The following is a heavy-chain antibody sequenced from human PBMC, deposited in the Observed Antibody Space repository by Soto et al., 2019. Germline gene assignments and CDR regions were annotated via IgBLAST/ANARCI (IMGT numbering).Heavy chain of an antibody. Sequence: QVHLVQSGAEVKKPGASVKVSCKGSGYAFTTYGITWVRQAPGQGLEWRGWISAHNGNTNYAQTLPGRVTVTTDTSTSTAYMELRSLRSDATAVYYCARGRYGDYWGQGALVTVSS. J-gene: IGHJ4*02. V-gene: IGHV1-18*01. D-gene: IGHD1-1*01. CDR2: ISAHNGNT. CDR1: GYAFTTYG. CDR3: ARGRYGDY.